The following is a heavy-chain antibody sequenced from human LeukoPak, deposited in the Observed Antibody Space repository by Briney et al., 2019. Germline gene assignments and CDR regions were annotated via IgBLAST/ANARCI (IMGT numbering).Heavy chain of an antibody. V-gene: IGHV3-23*01. CDR3: AKDNSWCYDILTGYYN. CDR2: ISGSGGST. Sequence: GGSLRLSCAASGFTFSSYAMSWVRQAPGKGLEWVSAISGSGGSTYYADSVKGRFTISRDNSKNTLYLQMNSLRAEDTAVYYCAKDNSWCYDILTGYYNWGQGTLVTVSS. CDR1: GFTFSSYA. D-gene: IGHD3-9*01. J-gene: IGHJ4*02.